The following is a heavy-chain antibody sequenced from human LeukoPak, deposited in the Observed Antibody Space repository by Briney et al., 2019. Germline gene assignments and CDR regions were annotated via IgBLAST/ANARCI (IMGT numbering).Heavy chain of an antibody. CDR1: GLTFTRQW. Sequence: GGSLRLSCTAAGLTFTRQWMHWVRQAPGKGLMWVSHISTDGTTTTYADSVKGRFSISRDNAKNLLYLQMNGLRADDTAVYYCAKDLSWNTADSWGQGILVTVSS. D-gene: IGHD5-18*01. CDR2: ISTDGTTT. J-gene: IGHJ4*02. V-gene: IGHV3-74*01. CDR3: AKDLSWNTADS.